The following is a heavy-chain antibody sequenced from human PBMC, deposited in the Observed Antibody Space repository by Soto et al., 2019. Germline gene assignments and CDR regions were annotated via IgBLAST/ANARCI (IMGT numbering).Heavy chain of an antibody. CDR2: ISGSGGST. D-gene: IGHD5-12*01. CDR3: AKDSNYDYPTTESNPNWFDP. CDR1: GFTFSSYA. J-gene: IGHJ5*02. V-gene: IGHV3-23*01. Sequence: LRLSCAASGFTFSSYAMSWVRQAPGKGLEWVSAISGSGGSTYYADSVKGRFTISRDDSKNTLYLQMNSLRADDTAVYYCAKDSNYDYPTTESNPNWFDPWGQGTLVTVSS.